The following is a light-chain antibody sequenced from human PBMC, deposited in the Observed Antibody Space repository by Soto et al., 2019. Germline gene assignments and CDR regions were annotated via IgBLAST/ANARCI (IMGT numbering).Light chain of an antibody. CDR2: DVS. CDR1: QSITTW. Sequence: DIQMTQSPSTVSAYVGDSVTITCRASQSITTWLAWYQQRPGKAPKLLIYDVSSLQSGVPSRFSGSGSGTEFTLTISSLQPDDFATYYCQQSYSTPPWTFGQGTKVDI. J-gene: IGKJ1*01. V-gene: IGKV1-5*01. CDR3: QQSYSTPPWT.